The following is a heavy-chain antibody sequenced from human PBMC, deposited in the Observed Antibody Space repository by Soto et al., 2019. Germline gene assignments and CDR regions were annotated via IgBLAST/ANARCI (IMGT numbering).Heavy chain of an antibody. J-gene: IGHJ5*02. V-gene: IGHV1-18*01. Sequence: QVQLVQSGAEVKKPGASVKVSCKASGYTFTSYGISWVRQAPGQGLEWMGWISAYNGNTNHAQKREAGAPMTSGAATSTGDMAQRSLKADDAVVHYCARDARAWDIVVVPAAANWFDPWGQGTLVTVPS. CDR3: ARDARAWDIVVVPAAANWFDP. CDR1: GYTFTSYG. CDR2: ISAYNGNT. D-gene: IGHD2-2*01.